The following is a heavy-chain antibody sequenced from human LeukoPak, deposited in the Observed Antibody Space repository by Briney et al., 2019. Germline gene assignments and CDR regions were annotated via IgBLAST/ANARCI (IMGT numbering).Heavy chain of an antibody. CDR3: AKDIWGSGSYYHFDY. V-gene: IGHV3-9*01. J-gene: IGHJ4*02. CDR2: ISWNSGSI. CDR1: GFTFDDYA. D-gene: IGHD3-10*01. Sequence: GGSLRLSCAASGFTFDDYAMHWVRQAPGKGLEWVSGISWNSGSIGYADSVKGRFTISRDNAKNSLYLQMNSLRAEDTALYYCAKDIWGSGSYYHFDYWGQGTLVTVSS.